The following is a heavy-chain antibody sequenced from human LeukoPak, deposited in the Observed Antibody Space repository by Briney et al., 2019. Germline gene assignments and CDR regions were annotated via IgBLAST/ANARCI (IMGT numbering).Heavy chain of an antibody. CDR3: AREDPHTYDFDF. Sequence: ASVKVSCKTSGYSFTSYHMHWLRQAPGQGLEWVGILKSSGDTTVYAQKFQGRVTVTRDTSTSTAYMELSSLSSEDTAVYYCAREDPHTYDFDFWGPGTLVTVSS. J-gene: IGHJ4*02. D-gene: IGHD3-16*01. V-gene: IGHV1-46*01. CDR1: GYSFTSYH. CDR2: LKSSGDTT.